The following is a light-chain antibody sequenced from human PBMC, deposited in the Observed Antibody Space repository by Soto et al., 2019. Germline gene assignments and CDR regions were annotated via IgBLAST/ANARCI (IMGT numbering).Light chain of an antibody. CDR2: RAS. V-gene: IGKV3-15*01. CDR3: HQYNTWPPWT. J-gene: IGKJ1*01. Sequence: EVVMTQSPATLSVSPGDTATLSCRASQSLGGNLAWYQQKPGQAPRLLIFRASSRAKGVPARFSASGSGTEFTLTISGLQSADFAVYYCHQYNTWPPWTFGPGTNVDIK. CDR1: QSLGGN.